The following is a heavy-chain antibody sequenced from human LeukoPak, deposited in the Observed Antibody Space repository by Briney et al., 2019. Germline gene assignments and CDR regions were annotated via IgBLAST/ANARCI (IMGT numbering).Heavy chain of an antibody. CDR2: IYTSGST. J-gene: IGHJ6*02. Sequence: PSETLSLTCTVSGGSISSCYWSWIRQPAGKGLEWIGRIYTSGSTNYNPSLKSRVTMSVDTSKNQFSLKLSSVTAADTAVYYCARESWYWSYARYYYGMDVWGQGTTVTVSS. CDR3: ARESWYWSYARYYYGMDV. CDR1: GGSISSCY. D-gene: IGHD1-26*01. V-gene: IGHV4-4*07.